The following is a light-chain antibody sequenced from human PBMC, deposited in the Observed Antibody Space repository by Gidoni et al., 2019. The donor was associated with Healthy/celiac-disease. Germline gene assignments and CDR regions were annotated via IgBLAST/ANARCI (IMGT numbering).Light chain of an antibody. Sequence: DIQLTKSPSSLSASVGDRGTITCRASKSSSSYLNWYQQKPGKAPQLLSYAASILQSGVPSRFSGSGSGTDFTRTISSLQTEDFATYYCQQSYSTLLTFXPXTKVDIK. CDR2: AAS. V-gene: IGKV1-39*01. CDR3: QQSYSTLLT. CDR1: KSSSSY. J-gene: IGKJ3*01.